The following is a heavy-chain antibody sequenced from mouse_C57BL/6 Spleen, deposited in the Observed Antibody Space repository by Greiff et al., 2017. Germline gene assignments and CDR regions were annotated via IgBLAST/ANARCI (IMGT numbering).Heavy chain of an antibody. CDR2: ISSGGSYT. Sequence: EVQRVESGGDLVKPGGSLKLSCAASGFTFSSYGMSWVRQTPDKRLEWVATISSGGSYTYYPDSVKGRFTISRDNAKNTLYLQMSSLKSEDTAMYYCARQETTVVAGGWYFDVWGTGTTVTVSS. CDR3: ARQETTVVAGGWYFDV. V-gene: IGHV5-6*01. CDR1: GFTFSSYG. J-gene: IGHJ1*03. D-gene: IGHD1-1*01.